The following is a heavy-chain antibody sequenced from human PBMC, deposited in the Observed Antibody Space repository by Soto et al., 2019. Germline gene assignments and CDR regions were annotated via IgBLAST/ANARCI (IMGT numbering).Heavy chain of an antibody. Sequence: GGSLRLSCAASGFTFSSYGMHWVRQAPGKGLEWVAVISYDGSNKYYADSVKGRFTISRDNSKNTLYLQMNSLRAEDTAVYYCARVSPRTDYYYGMDVWGQGTTVTVSS. CDR2: ISYDGSNK. CDR1: GFTFSSYG. D-gene: IGHD4-17*01. J-gene: IGHJ6*02. CDR3: ARVSPRTDYYYGMDV. V-gene: IGHV3-30*03.